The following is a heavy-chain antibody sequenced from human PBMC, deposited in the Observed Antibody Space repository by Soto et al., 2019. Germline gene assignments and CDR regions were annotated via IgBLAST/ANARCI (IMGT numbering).Heavy chain of an antibody. CDR1: GCSISGSSYF. D-gene: IGHD4-4*01. Sequence: PSETLSLTCTASGCSISGSSYFWGWFRQPPGKGLERIGSIYYSGSTYYNPSLKSRVTVSVDTSKNQFSLKLSSVTAADTAVYYCARHPSNFWFDPWGQGTLVTVSS. CDR3: ARHPSNFWFDP. V-gene: IGHV4-39*01. CDR2: IYYSGST. J-gene: IGHJ5*02.